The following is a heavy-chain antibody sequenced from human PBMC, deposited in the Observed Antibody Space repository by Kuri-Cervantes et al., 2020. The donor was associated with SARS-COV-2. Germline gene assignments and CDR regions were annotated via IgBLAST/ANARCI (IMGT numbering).Heavy chain of an antibody. J-gene: IGHJ4*02. V-gene: IGHV3-15*07. Sequence: GESLNISCAASGFTFSNAWRNWVRQAPGKGLEWVGRIKSKTDGGTTDSAATVKARFTISSDDSKNTLYLQMNSLKTEETAVYYRTTAQVYDFWSGYSRSVDYWGQGTLVTVSS. CDR2: IKSKTDGGTT. D-gene: IGHD3-3*01. CDR1: GFTFSNAW. CDR3: TTAQVYDFWSGYSRSVDY.